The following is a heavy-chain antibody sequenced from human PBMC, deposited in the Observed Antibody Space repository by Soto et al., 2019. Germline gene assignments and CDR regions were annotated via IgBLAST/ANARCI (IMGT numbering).Heavy chain of an antibody. CDR1: GYTLTELS. J-gene: IGHJ4*02. CDR3: ATDSYGNYYFDY. D-gene: IGHD4-17*01. V-gene: IGHV1-24*01. Sequence: ASGKVSCKVSGYTLTELSMHWVRQAPGKGLEWMGGFDPEDGETIYAQKFQGRVTMTEDTSTDTAYMELSSLRSEDTAVYYCATDSYGNYYFDYWGQGTLVTVSS. CDR2: FDPEDGET.